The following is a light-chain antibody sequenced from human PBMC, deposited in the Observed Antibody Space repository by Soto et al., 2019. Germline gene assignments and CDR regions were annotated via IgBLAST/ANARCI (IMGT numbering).Light chain of an antibody. CDR3: QQYNNWPQT. CDR2: GVS. Sequence: ERVMTQSPVTLSVSQGEIVTLSCRASQSVGSNLAWYQQKPGQAPRLLIYGVSTRATGIPARFTGSGSGRQFTLTISSLQSEDFAVYYCQQYNNWPQTCGQGTKVDIK. V-gene: IGKV3-15*01. J-gene: IGKJ1*01. CDR1: QSVGSN.